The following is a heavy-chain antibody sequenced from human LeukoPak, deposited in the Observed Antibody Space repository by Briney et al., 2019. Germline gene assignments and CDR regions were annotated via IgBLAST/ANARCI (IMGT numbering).Heavy chain of an antibody. CDR1: GFTFSSYA. Sequence: GGSLRLSCAASGFTFSSYAMYWVRQAPGKGLEWVAVISYDGTNQYYADSVKGRFTISRDNSKNTLYLQMNSLRAEDTAVYYCARDRSSWYLHFDYWGQGTLVTVSS. CDR2: ISYDGTNQ. V-gene: IGHV3-30-3*01. J-gene: IGHJ4*02. D-gene: IGHD6-13*01. CDR3: ARDRSSWYLHFDY.